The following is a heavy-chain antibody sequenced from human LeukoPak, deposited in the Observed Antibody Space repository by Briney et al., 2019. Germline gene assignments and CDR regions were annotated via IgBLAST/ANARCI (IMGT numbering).Heavy chain of an antibody. J-gene: IGHJ3*01. V-gene: IGHV3-48*01. CDR1: GFTFSTYS. D-gene: IGHD5-24*01. CDR2: ISSSSSTI. CDR3: AKDIQLST. Sequence: PGGSLRLSCAAAGFTFSTYSMNWVRQPPGKGLEWVSYISSSSSTIYYADSVKGRFTISRDNSKNTLSLQMNSLRVEDTAMYFCAKDIQLSTWGLGTMVTVSS.